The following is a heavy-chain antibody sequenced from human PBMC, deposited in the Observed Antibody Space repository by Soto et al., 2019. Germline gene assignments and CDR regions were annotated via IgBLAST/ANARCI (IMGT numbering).Heavy chain of an antibody. CDR3: ARASTITMIVVPNAFDI. Sequence: GASVKVSCKASGGTFSSYAISWARQAPGQGLEWMGGIIPIFGTANYAQKFQGRVTITADESTSTAYMELSSLRSEDTAVYYCARASTITMIVVPNAFDIWGQGTMVTVS. V-gene: IGHV1-69*13. D-gene: IGHD3-22*01. J-gene: IGHJ3*02. CDR2: IIPIFGTA. CDR1: GGTFSSYA.